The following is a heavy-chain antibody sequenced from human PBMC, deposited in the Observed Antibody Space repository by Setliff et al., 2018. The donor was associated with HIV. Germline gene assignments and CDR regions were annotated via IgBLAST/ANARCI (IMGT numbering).Heavy chain of an antibody. D-gene: IGHD2-2*01. V-gene: IGHV4-31*02. J-gene: IGHJ4*02. CDR3: ARGFDYAQRPPLYYFDY. CDR2: IYYSGNP. Sequence: PSETLSLTCTVSGGSISSSSYYWGWIRQPPGKGLEWIGYIYYSGNPFYNPSLRSRVTISLDTSKNQFSLKLSSVTAADTAVYYCARGFDYAQRPPLYYFDYWGQGTLVTVSS. CDR1: GGSISSSSYY.